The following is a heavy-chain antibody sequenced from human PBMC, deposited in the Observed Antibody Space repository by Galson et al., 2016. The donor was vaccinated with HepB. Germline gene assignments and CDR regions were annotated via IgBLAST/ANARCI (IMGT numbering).Heavy chain of an antibody. Sequence: SVKVSCKASGYTFTGYFIHWVRQAPGQGLEWMGWIKPNSGGTNSGQKFQGRVTMTRDTSISAAYMELSRLRSDDTAVYYCVRGSRSSSWYLVDPYNWFDPWGQGTLVTVSS. CDR2: IKPNSGGT. CDR1: GYTFTGYF. D-gene: IGHD6-13*01. CDR3: VRGSRSSSWYLVDPYNWFDP. J-gene: IGHJ5*02. V-gene: IGHV1-2*02.